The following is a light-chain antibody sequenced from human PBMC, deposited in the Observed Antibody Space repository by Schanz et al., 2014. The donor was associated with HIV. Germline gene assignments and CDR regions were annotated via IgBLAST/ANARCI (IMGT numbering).Light chain of an antibody. CDR3: SSYTNNNTVV. CDR1: SSDVGGYDF. J-gene: IGLJ2*01. CDR2: EVT. Sequence: QSVLTQPPSASGSPGQSVTITCTGTSSDVGGYDFVSWYQQHPGKAPKLMIYEVTKRPLGVPNRFSGSKSGNTASLTVSGLQAGDETDFYCSSYTNNNTVVFGGGTKLTVL. V-gene: IGLV2-8*01.